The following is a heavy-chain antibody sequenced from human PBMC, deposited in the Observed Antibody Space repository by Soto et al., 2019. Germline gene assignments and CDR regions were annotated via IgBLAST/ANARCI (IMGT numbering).Heavy chain of an antibody. Sequence: EVQLLESGGGVVQPGGSLRLSCVASGFNFIKFAMAWVRQAPGEGLEWVSGISCCGGSTSYADSVKGRFSIARDDPKNTLSLQMNSLRVEDTAQYYCAKADGEQWLVPHLDNWGQGTLVTVS. CDR3: AKADGEQWLVPHLDN. J-gene: IGHJ4*02. CDR2: ISCCGGST. V-gene: IGHV3-23*01. CDR1: GFNFIKFA. D-gene: IGHD6-19*01.